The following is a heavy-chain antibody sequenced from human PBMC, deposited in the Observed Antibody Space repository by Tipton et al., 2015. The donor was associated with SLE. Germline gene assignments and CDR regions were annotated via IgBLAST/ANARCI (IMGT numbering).Heavy chain of an antibody. CDR3: ARVKSPRTIFVQH. J-gene: IGHJ1*01. V-gene: IGHV3-23*01. D-gene: IGHD3-3*01. CDR2: ISGSGGST. CDR1: GFTFSSYA. Sequence: GSLRLSCAASGFTFSSYAMSWVRQAPGKGLEWVSAISGSGGSTYYADSVKGRFTISRDNANNSLYLQMNSLRAEDTAVYYCARVKSPRTIFVQHWGQGTLVTVSS.